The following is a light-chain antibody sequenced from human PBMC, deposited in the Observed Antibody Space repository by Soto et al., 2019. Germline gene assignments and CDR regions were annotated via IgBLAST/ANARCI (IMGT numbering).Light chain of an antibody. CDR3: SALDDSLNGVL. CDR1: SFNIGSNS. CDR2: NND. J-gene: IGLJ2*01. Sequence: QSVLTQPPSASGTPGQRVTMSCSGSSFNIGSNSVNWYHQLPGTAPNLLIFNNDQRRSGVPDRFSGSKSGTSASLAISGLQYEDEADYYCSALDDSLNGVLFGGGTKLTVL. V-gene: IGLV1-44*01.